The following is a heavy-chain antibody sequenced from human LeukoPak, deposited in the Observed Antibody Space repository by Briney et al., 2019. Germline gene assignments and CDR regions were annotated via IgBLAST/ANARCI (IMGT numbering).Heavy chain of an antibody. V-gene: IGHV4-34*01. CDR3: ARGRIAAAGRGYFDY. J-gene: IGHJ4*02. CDR2: INHSGST. D-gene: IGHD6-13*01. Sequence: SETLSLTCAVYGGSFSGYYWGWIRQPPGKGLEWIGEINHSGSTNYNPSLKSRVTISVDTSKNQFSLKLSSVTAVDTAVYYCARGRIAAAGRGYFDYWGQGTLVTVSS. CDR1: GGSFSGYY.